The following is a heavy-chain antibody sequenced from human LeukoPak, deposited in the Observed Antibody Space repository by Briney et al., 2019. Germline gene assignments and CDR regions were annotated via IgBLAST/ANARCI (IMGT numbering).Heavy chain of an antibody. J-gene: IGHJ4*02. D-gene: IGHD3-22*01. CDR2: IIPILGIA. V-gene: IGHV1-69*04. CDR3: ARGEDYYDSSGSDHFDY. Sequence: SVKVSCKASGGTFSSYAISWVRQAPGQGLEWMGRIIPILGIANYAQKFQGRVTITADKSTSTAYMELSSLRSEDTAVYYCARGEDYYDSSGSDHFDYWGQGTLVTVSS. CDR1: GGTFSSYA.